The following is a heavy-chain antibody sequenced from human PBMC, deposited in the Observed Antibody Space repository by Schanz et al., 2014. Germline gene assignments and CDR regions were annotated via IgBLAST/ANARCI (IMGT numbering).Heavy chain of an antibody. CDR2: ISSSGTSI. V-gene: IGHV3-48*01. CDR1: GITFITYT. Sequence: VHLVESGGGLVRPGGSLRLSCAASGITFITYTMNWVRQTPGKGLEWVSFISSSGTSIYYADSVKGRFTISRDNAKNSLYLQMNSLRAEDTAVYYCARSRGFDSIFDFWGRGTLVTVSS. CDR3: ARSRGFDSIFDF. J-gene: IGHJ4*02. D-gene: IGHD5-12*01.